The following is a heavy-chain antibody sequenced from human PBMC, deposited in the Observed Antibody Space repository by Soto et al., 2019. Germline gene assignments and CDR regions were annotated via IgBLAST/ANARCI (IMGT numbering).Heavy chain of an antibody. CDR2: IIPIFGTA. V-gene: IGHV1-69*13. J-gene: IGHJ6*02. CDR3: ARDHRGRDGMDV. D-gene: IGHD3-16*02. Sequence: SVKVSCKASGGTFSSYAISWVRQAPGQGLEWMGGIIPIFGTANYAQKFQGRVTITADESTSTAYMELSSLRSEDTAVYYCARDHRGRDGMDVWGQGTTVTVSS. CDR1: GGTFSSYA.